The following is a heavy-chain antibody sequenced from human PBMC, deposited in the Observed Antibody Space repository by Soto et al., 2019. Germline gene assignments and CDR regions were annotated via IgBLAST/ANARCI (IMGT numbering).Heavy chain of an antibody. Sequence: QLQLQESGPGLVKPSQTLSLTCAVSGGSISNGGYYWSWIRQHPGKGLEWIGSIYFSGSTYYNPSLKSRVTISVATPKDQFSLKLSSVTAADTAVYYWARERPSQQPNPRWGGGYVDVWGKGTTVTVSS. J-gene: IGHJ6*03. CDR1: GGSISNGGYY. V-gene: IGHV4-31*11. D-gene: IGHD6-13*01. CDR3: ARERPSQQPNPRWGGGYVDV. CDR2: IYFSGST.